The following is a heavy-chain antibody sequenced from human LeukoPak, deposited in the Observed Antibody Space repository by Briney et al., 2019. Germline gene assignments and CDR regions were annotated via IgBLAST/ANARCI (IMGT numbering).Heavy chain of an antibody. J-gene: IGHJ4*02. D-gene: IGHD1-14*01. CDR2: IYYSGST. CDR1: GGSISSYY. Sequence: PSETLSLTCTVSGGSISSYYWSWIRQPPGKGLEWIGYIYYSGSTNYNPSLKSRVTISVDTSKNQFSLKLSSVTAADTAVYYCARVRTVRPFDYWGQGTLVTVSS. CDR3: ARVRTVRPFDY. V-gene: IGHV4-59*12.